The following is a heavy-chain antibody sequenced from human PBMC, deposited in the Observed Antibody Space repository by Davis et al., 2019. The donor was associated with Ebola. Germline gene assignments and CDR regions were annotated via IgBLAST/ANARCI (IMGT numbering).Heavy chain of an antibody. CDR1: GFTFSSYW. CDR2: INRDGSTT. V-gene: IGHV3-74*03. D-gene: IGHD4-17*01. J-gene: IGHJ4*02. CDR3: AKHPPVTNEYYFDY. Sequence: GESLKISCAASGFTFSSYWMHWVRQAPGKGLVWVSCINRDGSTTTYADSVKGRFTISRDNSKNTLYLQMNSLRAEDTAVYYCAKHPPVTNEYYFDYWGQGTLVTVSS.